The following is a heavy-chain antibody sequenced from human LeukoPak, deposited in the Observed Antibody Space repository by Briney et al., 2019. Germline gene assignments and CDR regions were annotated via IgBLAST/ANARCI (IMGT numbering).Heavy chain of an antibody. J-gene: IGHJ6*02. CDR2: FDPEGGET. V-gene: IGHV1-24*01. Sequence: ASVKVSCKASGYTLTELSMHWVRQAPGKGLEWMGGFDPEGGETIYAQKFQGRVTMTEDTSTDTAYMELSSLRSEDTAVYYCASGRGTMGCSWDYYYYGMDVWGQGTTVTVSS. D-gene: IGHD6-13*01. CDR1: GYTLTELS. CDR3: ASGRGTMGCSWDYYYYGMDV.